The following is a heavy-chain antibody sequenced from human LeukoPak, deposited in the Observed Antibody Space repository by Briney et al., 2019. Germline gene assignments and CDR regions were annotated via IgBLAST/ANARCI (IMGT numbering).Heavy chain of an antibody. CDR3: ARDYYYGSGSPMNY. Sequence: GGSLRLSCAASGFTVSSNYMSWVRQAPGKGLEWVSVIYSGGSTYYADSVKGRFTISRDNSKNTLYLQMNSLRAEDTAVYYCARDYYYGSGSPMNYWGQGTLVTVSP. D-gene: IGHD3-10*01. J-gene: IGHJ4*02. CDR2: IYSGGST. CDR1: GFTVSSNY. V-gene: IGHV3-66*01.